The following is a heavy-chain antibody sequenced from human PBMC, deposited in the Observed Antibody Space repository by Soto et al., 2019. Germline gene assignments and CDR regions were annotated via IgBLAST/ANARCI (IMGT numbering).Heavy chain of an antibody. CDR1: GFTFSSYA. Sequence: QVQLVESGGGVVQPGRSLRLSCAASGFTFSSYAMHWVRQAPGNGLEWVAVISYDGSNKYYADSVKGRFTISRDNSKNTLYLQMNSLRAEDTAVYYCARGDDYGDRKADWGQGTLVTVSS. V-gene: IGHV3-30-3*01. D-gene: IGHD4-17*01. CDR3: ARGDDYGDRKAD. CDR2: ISYDGSNK. J-gene: IGHJ4*02.